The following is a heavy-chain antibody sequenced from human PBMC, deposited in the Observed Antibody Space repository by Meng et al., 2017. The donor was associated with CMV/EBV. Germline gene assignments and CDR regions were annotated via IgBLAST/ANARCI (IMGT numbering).Heavy chain of an antibody. CDR2: ISWNSGSI. CDR1: GFTFDDYA. Sequence: SLKISCAASGFTFDDYAMHWVRQAPGKGLEWVSGISWNSGSIGYADSVKGRFTISRDNAKNSLYLQMNSLRAEDTAVYYCARWDIVPAATWGQGTLVTVSS. D-gene: IGHD2-2*01. CDR3: ARWDIVPAAT. V-gene: IGHV3-9*01. J-gene: IGHJ5*02.